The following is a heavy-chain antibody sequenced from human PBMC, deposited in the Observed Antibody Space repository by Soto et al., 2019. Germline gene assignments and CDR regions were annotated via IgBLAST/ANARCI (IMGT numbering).Heavy chain of an antibody. CDR1: GYSFRYYG. V-gene: IGHV1-18*01. CDR2: ISTYTGNR. D-gene: IGHD3-22*01. Sequence: QVQLVQSGPELRKPGASVKVSCEASGYSFRYYGINWVRQAPGQGLEWMGWISTYTGNRNFAPKFEDRVTMTTATSTNTNCIQLRRPRSDDTATYYCARDRLRRYDNSGLYSWGQGTRVTVSS. CDR3: ARDRLRRYDNSGLYS. J-gene: IGHJ5*02.